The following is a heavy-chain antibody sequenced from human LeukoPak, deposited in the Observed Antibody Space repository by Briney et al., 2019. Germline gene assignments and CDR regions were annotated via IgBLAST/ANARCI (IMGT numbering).Heavy chain of an antibody. D-gene: IGHD6-13*01. Sequence: GSLRLSCAASGFTFSSYWMHWVRQAPGKGLVWVSRINSDGSSTNYADSVKGRFTISRGNAENTLYLQMNSLRAEDTAVYYCARKAAGLTFDYWGQGTLVTVSS. CDR2: INSDGSST. CDR3: ARKAAGLTFDY. CDR1: GFTFSSYW. J-gene: IGHJ4*02. V-gene: IGHV3-74*01.